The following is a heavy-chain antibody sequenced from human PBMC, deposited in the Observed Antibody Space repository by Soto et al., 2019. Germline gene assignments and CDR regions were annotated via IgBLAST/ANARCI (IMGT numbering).Heavy chain of an antibody. V-gene: IGHV1-46*03. J-gene: IGHJ4*02. CDR2: INPSGGST. D-gene: IGHD6-13*01. CDR1: GYTFTSYY. Sequence: QVQLVQSGAEVKKPGASVKVSCKASGYTFTSYYMHWVRQAPGQGLEWMGIINPSGGSTSYAQKFKGRVTMTRDTSTSTVYMELSSLRSEDTAVYYCARSVSQSGYSSSGYGVRVYYFDYWGQGTLVTVSS. CDR3: ARSVSQSGYSSSGYGVRVYYFDY.